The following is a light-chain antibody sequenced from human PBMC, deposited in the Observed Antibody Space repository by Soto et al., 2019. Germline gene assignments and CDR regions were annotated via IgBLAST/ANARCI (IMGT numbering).Light chain of an antibody. J-gene: IGKJ5*01. V-gene: IGKV3-15*01. CDR3: QQYNNWPPIT. CDR1: QLFSSN. Sequence: EIVMMQSPATLSVSPGESVTLSCRASQLFSSNLAWYQHKPGQAPRLLISGVSTRDTGVPDRFSGSASGTEFTLTISSLQSEDFAVYYCQQYNNWPPITLVQGTRLEIK. CDR2: GVS.